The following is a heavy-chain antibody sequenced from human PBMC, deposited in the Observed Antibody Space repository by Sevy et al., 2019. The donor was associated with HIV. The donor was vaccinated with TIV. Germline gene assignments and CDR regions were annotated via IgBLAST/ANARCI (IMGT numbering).Heavy chain of an antibody. CDR3: TRDLRFLEWLSKVYYYYGMDV. CDR2: IRSKAYGGTT. Sequence: GGSLRLSCTASGFTFGDYAMSWFRQAPGKGLEWVGFIRSKAYGGTTEYAASVKDRFTISRDDSKSIAYLQMNSLKTEDTAVYYCTRDLRFLEWLSKVYYYYGMDVWGQGTTVTVSS. V-gene: IGHV3-49*03. D-gene: IGHD3-3*01. CDR1: GFTFGDYA. J-gene: IGHJ6*02.